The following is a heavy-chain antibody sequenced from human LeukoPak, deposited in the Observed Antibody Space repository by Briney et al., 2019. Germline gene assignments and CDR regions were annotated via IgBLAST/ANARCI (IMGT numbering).Heavy chain of an antibody. CDR2: IFYSGTT. D-gene: IGHD4-17*01. J-gene: IGHJ4*02. CDR3: AAPTTVTTPLDY. CDR1: GGSVSSSRYY. V-gene: IGHV4-39*01. Sequence: KPSETLSLTCTVSGGSVSSSRYYWGWIRQPPGKGLEWIGSIFYSGTTYYNPSLKSRVTISIDTSKNQFSLKLSSVTAADTAVYYCAAPTTVTTPLDYWGQGTLVTVSS.